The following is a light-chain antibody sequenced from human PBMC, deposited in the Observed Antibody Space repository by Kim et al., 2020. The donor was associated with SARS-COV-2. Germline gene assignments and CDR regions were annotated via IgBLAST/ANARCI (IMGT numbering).Light chain of an antibody. J-gene: IGKJ2*01. V-gene: IGKV1-8*01. CDR2: AAS. CDR3: QQYYSYPVT. Sequence: AIRMTQSPSSFSASTGDRVTITCRASQGISSYLAWYQQKPGKAPKLLIYAASTLQSGVSSRFSGSGSGTDFTLTISCLQSEDFATYYCQQYYSYPVTFGQGTKLEI. CDR1: QGISSY.